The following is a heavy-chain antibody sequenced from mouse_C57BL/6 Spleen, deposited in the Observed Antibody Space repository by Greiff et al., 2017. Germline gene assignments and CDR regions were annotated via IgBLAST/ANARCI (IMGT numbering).Heavy chain of an antibody. V-gene: IGHV5-16*01. CDR2: INYDGSST. CDR3: AREDYGSSGYFDV. J-gene: IGHJ1*03. Sequence: EVNLVESEGGLVQPGSSMKLSCTASGFTFSDYYMAWVRQVPEKGLEWVANINYDGSSTYYLDSLKSRFIISRDNAKNILYLQMSSLKSEDTATYYCAREDYGSSGYFDVWGTGTTVTVSS. CDR1: GFTFSDYY. D-gene: IGHD1-1*01.